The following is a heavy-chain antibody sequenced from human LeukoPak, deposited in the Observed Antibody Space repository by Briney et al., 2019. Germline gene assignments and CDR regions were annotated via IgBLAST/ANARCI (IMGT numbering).Heavy chain of an antibody. CDR3: ASDYGDYAEYFQH. D-gene: IGHD4-17*01. V-gene: IGHV4-39*07. J-gene: IGHJ1*01. CDR2: IYYSGST. Sequence: PSETLSLTCTVSGGSISSSSYYWGWIRQPPGKGLEWIGSIYYSGSTYYNPSLKSRVTISVDTSKNQFSLKLSSVTAADTAVYYCASDYGDYAEYFQHWGQGTLVIVSS. CDR1: GGSISSSSYY.